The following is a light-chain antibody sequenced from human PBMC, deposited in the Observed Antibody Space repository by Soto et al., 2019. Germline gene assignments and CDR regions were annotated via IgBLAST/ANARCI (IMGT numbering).Light chain of an antibody. Sequence: DIPMTQSPSTLSASVGDRVTITCRARQSISSWLAWYQQKPGKAPKLLIYDASSLESGVPSRFSGSGSGTEFTLTISSLQPDDFATYYCQQYNSYSVTFGGGTKVEIK. CDR3: QQYNSYSVT. V-gene: IGKV1-5*01. J-gene: IGKJ4*01. CDR1: QSISSW. CDR2: DAS.